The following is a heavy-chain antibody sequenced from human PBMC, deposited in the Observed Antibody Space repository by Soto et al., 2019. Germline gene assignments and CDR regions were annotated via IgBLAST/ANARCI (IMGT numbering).Heavy chain of an antibody. V-gene: IGHV3-66*01. CDR2: VYSDGAT. Sequence: PGGSLRLSCTVSGFSVSSNYMNWVRQAPGKGLAWVSVVYSDGATDYADSVKGRFTISRDNSKNTLYLQMNDLRAEDTALYYCARPLGARHAYDIWGQGTMVTVSS. J-gene: IGHJ3*02. CDR1: GFSVSSNY. D-gene: IGHD1-26*01. CDR3: ARPLGARHAYDI.